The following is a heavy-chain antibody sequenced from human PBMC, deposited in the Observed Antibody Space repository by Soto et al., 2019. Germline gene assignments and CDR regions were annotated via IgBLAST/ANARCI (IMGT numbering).Heavy chain of an antibody. V-gene: IGHV1-69*05. CDR2: IIPIFGTA. Sequence: SVKVSCKASGGTFSSYAISWVRQAPGQGLEWMGGIIPIFGTANYAQKLQGRVTMTTDTSTSTAYMELSSLRSEDTAVYYCARELTLAARPPYFFYYWGQGTLVTVSA. J-gene: IGHJ4*02. CDR1: GGTFSSYA. D-gene: IGHD6-13*01. CDR3: ARELTLAARPPYFFYY.